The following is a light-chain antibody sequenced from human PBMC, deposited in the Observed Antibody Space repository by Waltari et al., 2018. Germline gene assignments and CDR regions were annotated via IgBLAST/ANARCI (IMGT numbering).Light chain of an antibody. Sequence: EIAMTQSPATLFVSPGERTTLSCRASQSVSSYLVWYQQKPGQAPRLIIYGASTRATGIPARFSGSGSGTEFTLTISSMQSEDFAVYYCQQYNKWPRTFGQGTKVEIK. V-gene: IGKV3-15*01. CDR2: GAS. CDR3: QQYNKWPRT. J-gene: IGKJ1*01. CDR1: QSVSSY.